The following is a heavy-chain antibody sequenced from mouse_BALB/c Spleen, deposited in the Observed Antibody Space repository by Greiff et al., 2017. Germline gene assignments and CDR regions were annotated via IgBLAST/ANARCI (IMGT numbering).Heavy chain of an antibody. CDR2: ISSGSSTI. V-gene: IGHV5-17*02. CDR3: ARSDDYPAWFAY. Sequence: EVQVVESGGGLVQPGGSRKLSCAASGFTFSSFGMHWVRQAPEKGLEWVAYISSGSSTIYYADTVKGRFTISRDNPKNTLFLQMTSLRSEDTAMYYCARSDDYPAWFAYWGQGTLVTVSA. J-gene: IGHJ3*01. D-gene: IGHD2-4*01. CDR1: GFTFSSFG.